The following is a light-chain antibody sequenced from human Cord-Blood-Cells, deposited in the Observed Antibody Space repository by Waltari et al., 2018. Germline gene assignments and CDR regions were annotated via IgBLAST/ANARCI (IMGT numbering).Light chain of an antibody. J-gene: IGLJ2*01. Sequence: QSALTQPASVSGSPGQSITISCTGTSSDVGGYTIVPWYQQHPGKAPKLMIYDVSNRPSGVSNRFSGSKSGNTASLTISGLQAEDEADYYCSSYTSSSTVVFGGGTKLTVL. CDR3: SSYTSSSTVV. V-gene: IGLV2-14*01. CDR1: SSDVGGYTI. CDR2: DVS.